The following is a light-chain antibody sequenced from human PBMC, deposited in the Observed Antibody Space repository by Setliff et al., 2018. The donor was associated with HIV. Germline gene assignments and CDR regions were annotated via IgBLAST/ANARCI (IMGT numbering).Light chain of an antibody. CDR3: CANAATPTFYV. Sequence: QSVLTQPRSVSGSPGQSITISCTGRSSDFGGNDYVSWYHQQPGRAPQLIIYDVSTRPPGVPDRFSGSKSGNPASLTISGLQADDDGDYYCCANAATPTFYVFGTGTKVTVL. J-gene: IGLJ1*01. CDR2: DVS. V-gene: IGLV2-11*01. CDR1: SSDFGGNDY.